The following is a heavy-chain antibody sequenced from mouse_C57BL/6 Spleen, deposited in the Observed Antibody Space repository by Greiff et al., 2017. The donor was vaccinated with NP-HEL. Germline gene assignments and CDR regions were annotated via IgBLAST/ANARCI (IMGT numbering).Heavy chain of an antibody. V-gene: IGHV1-22*01. CDR1: GYTFTDYN. Sequence: EVQLQESGPELVKPGASVKMSCKASGYTFTDYNMHWVKQSHGKSLEWIGYINPNNGGTSYNQKFKGKATLTVNKSSSTAYMELRSLTSEDSAVYYCARGGFSHFDYWGQGTTLTVSS. D-gene: IGHD3-1*01. J-gene: IGHJ2*01. CDR3: ARGGFSHFDY. CDR2: INPNNGGT.